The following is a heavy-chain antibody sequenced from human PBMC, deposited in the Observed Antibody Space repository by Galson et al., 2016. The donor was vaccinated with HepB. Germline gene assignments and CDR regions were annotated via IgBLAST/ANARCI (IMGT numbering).Heavy chain of an antibody. CDR2: VYKTEFT. D-gene: IGHD5-12*01. Sequence: SETLSLTCSVSGGSISDDYLNWVRQPPGKGLEWIGYVYKTEFTKYSPSLRSRLTISMDTSQNQFPLKLTSVTAADTAVYYCVTGRGWLPDFWGQGTMVTVSS. CDR3: VTGRGWLPDF. CDR1: GGSISDDY. V-gene: IGHV4-59*01. J-gene: IGHJ3*01.